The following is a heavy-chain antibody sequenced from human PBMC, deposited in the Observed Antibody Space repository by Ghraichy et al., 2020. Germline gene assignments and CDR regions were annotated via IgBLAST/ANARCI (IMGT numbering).Heavy chain of an antibody. CDR1: GGSISSSSYY. CDR2: IYYSGST. D-gene: IGHD6-6*01. J-gene: IGHJ4*02. CDR3: ARDAARPDY. V-gene: IGHV4-39*02. Sequence: SETLSLTCTVSGGSISSSSYYWGWIRQPPGKGQEWIGSIYYSGSTYYNPSLKSRVTISVDTSKNQFSLKLSSVTAADTAVYYCARDAARPDYWGQGTLVTVSS.